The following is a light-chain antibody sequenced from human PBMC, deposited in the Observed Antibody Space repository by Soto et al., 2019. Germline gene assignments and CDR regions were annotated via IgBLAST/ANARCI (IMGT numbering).Light chain of an antibody. CDR3: LHRMNWPLT. V-gene: IGKV3-11*01. CDR1: QSVTTR. CDR2: GAS. Sequence: IVLTQSPGTLSLSPGERVTLSCRASQSVTTRLAWYQHKPGQAPTLLMSGASNRASGVPARFSGSGSETDFTLTISSLEPEDVGVYYCLHRMNWPLTFGQGTRLEIK. J-gene: IGKJ5*01.